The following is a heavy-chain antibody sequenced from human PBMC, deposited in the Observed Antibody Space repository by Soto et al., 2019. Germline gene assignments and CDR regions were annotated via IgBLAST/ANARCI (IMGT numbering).Heavy chain of an antibody. CDR1: GYTFTGYY. CDR2: INPNSGGT. CDR3: ARERRVTMIVVVSSRWFDP. V-gene: IGHV1-2*02. J-gene: IGHJ5*02. Sequence: ASVKVSCKASGYTFTGYYMHWVRQAPGQGLEWMGWINPNSGGTNYAQKFQGRVTMTRDTSISTAYMELSRLRSDDTAVYYCARERRVTMIVVVSSRWFDPCGQGTLVTVS. D-gene: IGHD3-22*01.